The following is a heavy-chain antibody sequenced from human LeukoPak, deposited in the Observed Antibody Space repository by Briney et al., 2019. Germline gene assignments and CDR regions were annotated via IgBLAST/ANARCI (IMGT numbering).Heavy chain of an antibody. D-gene: IGHD6-19*01. CDR2: ISGSGGST. CDR1: GFTFSSYA. Sequence: GGSLRLSCAASGFTFSSYAMSWVRQAPGKGLEWVSAISGSGGSTYYGDSVKGRFTISRDNAKNSLYLQMNSLRAEDTAVYYCARDLGYSSGPNYWGQGTRVTVSS. V-gene: IGHV3-23*01. J-gene: IGHJ4*02. CDR3: ARDLGYSSGPNY.